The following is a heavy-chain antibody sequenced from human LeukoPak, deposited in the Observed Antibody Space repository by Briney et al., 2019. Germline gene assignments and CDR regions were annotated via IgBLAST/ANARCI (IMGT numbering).Heavy chain of an antibody. D-gene: IGHD6-19*01. CDR2: ISGSGGST. CDR3: AKDIAVAAQGYYYYMDV. Sequence: GESLRLSCAASGFTFSSYGMSWVRQAPGKGLEWVSAISGSGGSTYYADSVKGRFTISRDNSKNTLYLQMNSLRAEDTAVYYCAKDIAVAAQGYYYYMDVWGKGTTVTISS. J-gene: IGHJ6*03. V-gene: IGHV3-23*01. CDR1: GFTFSSYG.